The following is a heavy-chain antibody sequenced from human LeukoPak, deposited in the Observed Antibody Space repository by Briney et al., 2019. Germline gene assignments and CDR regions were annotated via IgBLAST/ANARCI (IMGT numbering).Heavy chain of an antibody. CDR1: GFTFSSYW. CDR3: ARVRRVYYYGSGTTNWFDP. CDR2: IKQDGSEK. V-gene: IGHV3-7*01. Sequence: PGGSLRLSCAASGFTFSSYWMSWVRQAPGKGLEWVANIKQDGSEKYYVDSVKGRFTISRDNAKNSLYLQMNSLRAEDTAVYYCARVRRVYYYGSGTTNWFDPWGQGTLVTVSS. J-gene: IGHJ5*02. D-gene: IGHD3-10*01.